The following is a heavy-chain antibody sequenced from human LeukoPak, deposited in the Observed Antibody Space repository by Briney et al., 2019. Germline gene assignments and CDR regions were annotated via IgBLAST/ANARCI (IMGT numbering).Heavy chain of an antibody. J-gene: IGHJ4*02. CDR1: GGSFSGYY. Sequence: SETLSLTCAVLGGSFSGYYWSWIRQPPGKGLEWIGEINHSGNTNYNPSLKSRVTISVDTSRNQFSLKLSSVTAADTAVYYCAAGPYTNDYWGQGTLVTVSS. CDR2: INHSGNT. CDR3: AAGPYTNDY. D-gene: IGHD4-11*01. V-gene: IGHV4-34*01.